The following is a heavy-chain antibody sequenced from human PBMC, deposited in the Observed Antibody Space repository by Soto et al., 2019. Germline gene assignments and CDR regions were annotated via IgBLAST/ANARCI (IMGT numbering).Heavy chain of an antibody. CDR1: GYTFTNYA. V-gene: IGHV1-3*01. D-gene: IGHD6-19*01. CDR3: ARPNTGWDY. Sequence: QVQLVQSGAEVKKPGASVKVSCKASGYTFTNYAMHWVRQAPGHRLEWVGRINAGDGSTKYSQNFQGRVTITRDTSASTVFMELASLRSEDTAVYYCARPNTGWDYWGQGALVTVSS. CDR2: INAGDGST. J-gene: IGHJ4*02.